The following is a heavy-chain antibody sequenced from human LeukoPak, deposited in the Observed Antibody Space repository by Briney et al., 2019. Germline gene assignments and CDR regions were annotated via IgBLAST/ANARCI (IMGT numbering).Heavy chain of an antibody. J-gene: IGHJ4*02. CDR3: ARDRARKSSSSYDY. CDR2: IIPILGIA. CDR1: GGTFSSYA. Sequence: SVKVSCKASGGTFSSYAISWVRQAPGHGLEWMGRIIPILGIANYAQKFQGRVTITADKSTSTAYMELSSLRSEDTAVYYCARDRARKSSSSYDYWGQGTLVTVSS. D-gene: IGHD6-6*01. V-gene: IGHV1-69*04.